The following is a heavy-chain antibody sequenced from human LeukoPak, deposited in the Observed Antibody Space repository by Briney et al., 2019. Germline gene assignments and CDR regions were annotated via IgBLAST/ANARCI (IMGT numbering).Heavy chain of an antibody. V-gene: IGHV1-69*02. J-gene: IGHJ3*02. CDR3: PSPNPGDAFDI. Sequence: GSSVKVSCKASGGTFSSYTISWVRQAPGQGLEWMGRIIPILGIANYAQKFQGRVTITADKSTSTAYMELSSLRSEDTAVYCCPSPNPGDAFDIWGQGTMVTVSS. D-gene: IGHD1-14*01. CDR2: IIPILGIA. CDR1: GGTFSSYT.